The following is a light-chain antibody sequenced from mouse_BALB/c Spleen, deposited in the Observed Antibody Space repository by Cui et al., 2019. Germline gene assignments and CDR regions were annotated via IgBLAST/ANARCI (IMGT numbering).Light chain of an antibody. V-gene: IGKV4-50*01. CDR3: QEFTSCPYT. CDR2: YTS. J-gene: IGKJ2*01. Sequence: ENVLTQSPAIMSASLGEKFTMSCRASSSVNYIYWYQQKSDASPKPLNYYTSHLAPGVPARLSGSGSGNSSSLTISSMEGEDGANYYGQEFTSCPYTFGGGTKLEIK. CDR1: SSVNY.